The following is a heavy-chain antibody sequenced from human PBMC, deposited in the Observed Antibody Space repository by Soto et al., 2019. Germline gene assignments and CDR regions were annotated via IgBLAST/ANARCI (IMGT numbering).Heavy chain of an antibody. V-gene: IGHV1-3*01. J-gene: IGHJ4*02. CDR2: INAGNGNT. CDR3: ARESLYDYVWGSYRSYFDY. Sequence: VQLVQSGAEVKKPGASVKVSCKASGYTFTSYAMHWVRQAPGQRLEWMGWINAGNGNTKYSQKFQGRVTITRDTSASTAYMELSSLRSEDTAVYYCARESLYDYVWGSYRSYFDYWGQGTLVTVSS. D-gene: IGHD3-16*02. CDR1: GYTFTSYA.